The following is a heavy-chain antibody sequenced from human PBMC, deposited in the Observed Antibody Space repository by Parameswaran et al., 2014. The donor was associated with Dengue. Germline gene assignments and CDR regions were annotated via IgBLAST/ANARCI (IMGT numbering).Heavy chain of an antibody. Sequence: WIRQPPGKGPEWIGCIYYSGSTYYIPSLKRRVTISVDTSKNQFSLRLTSVTAADTAVYYCARSTCYYVSGNVGRACYMDVWGQGSTVTVSS. V-gene: IGHV4-31*02. CDR3: ARSTCYYVSGNVGRACYMDV. J-gene: IGHJ6*01. CDR2: IYYSGST. D-gene: IGHD3-10*01.